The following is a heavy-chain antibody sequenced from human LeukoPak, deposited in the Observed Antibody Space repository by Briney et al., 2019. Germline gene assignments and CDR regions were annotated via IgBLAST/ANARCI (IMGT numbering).Heavy chain of an antibody. CDR2: IYHSGTT. D-gene: IGHD2-2*01. J-gene: IGHJ4*02. CDR3: ANKVYSSTTSCYPAGY. Sequence: PSETLSLTCAVSGDSISSTNWWSWVRQPPGKGLEWIGEIYHSGTTNYNPSLKSRVTISFDTSKNQFSLNLRSVTAADTAVYYCANKVYSSTTSCYPAGYWGQGTLVTVSS. V-gene: IGHV4-4*02. CDR1: GDSISSTNW.